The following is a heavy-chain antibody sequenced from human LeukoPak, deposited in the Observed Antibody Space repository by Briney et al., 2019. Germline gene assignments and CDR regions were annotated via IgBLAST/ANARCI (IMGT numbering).Heavy chain of an antibody. CDR2: INTNTGNP. CDR1: GYAFTSYD. Sequence: ASVKVSCKASGYAFTSYDLNWVRQASGQGLEWMGWINTNTGNPTYAQGFTGRFVFSLDTSVSTAYLQISSLKAEDTAVYYCARDPAAGTIWGQGTMVTVSS. J-gene: IGHJ3*02. CDR3: ARDPAAGTI. V-gene: IGHV7-4-1*02. D-gene: IGHD6-13*01.